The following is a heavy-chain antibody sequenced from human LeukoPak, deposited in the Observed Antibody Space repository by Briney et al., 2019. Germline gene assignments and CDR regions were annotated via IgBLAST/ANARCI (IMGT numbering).Heavy chain of an antibody. CDR1: GFTFSGYA. CDR3: AKDYVEFDS. V-gene: IGHV3-23*01. CDR2: IIGSGGSA. Sequence: GGSLRLSCAASGFTFSGYAMTWVRQAPGKGLEWVAAIIGSGGSAFYADSVKGRFTISRDNSRNTLFLQMNRLRVEDTAVYYCAKDYVEFDSWGQGTLVTVSS. J-gene: IGHJ4*02. D-gene: IGHD3-16*01.